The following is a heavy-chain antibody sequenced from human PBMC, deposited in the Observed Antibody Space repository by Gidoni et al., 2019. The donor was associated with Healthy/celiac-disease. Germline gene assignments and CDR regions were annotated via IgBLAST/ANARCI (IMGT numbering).Heavy chain of an antibody. Sequence: SCAASGFTFSSYAMHWVRQAPGKGLEWVAVISYDGSNKYYADSVKGRFTISRDNSKNTLYLQMNSLRAEDTAVYYCARWERPSEHDYGDYWSAFDYWGQGTLVTVSS. J-gene: IGHJ4*02. V-gene: IGHV3-30-3*01. CDR2: ISYDGSNK. CDR3: ARWERPSEHDYGDYWSAFDY. D-gene: IGHD4-17*01. CDR1: GFTFSSYA.